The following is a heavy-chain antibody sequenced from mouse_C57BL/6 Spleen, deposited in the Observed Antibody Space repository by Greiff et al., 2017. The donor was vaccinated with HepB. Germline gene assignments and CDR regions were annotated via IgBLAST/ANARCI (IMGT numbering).Heavy chain of an antibody. V-gene: IGHV2-2*01. CDR2: IWSGGST. J-gene: IGHJ1*03. Sequence: VQLVESGPGLVQPSQSLSITCTVSGFSLTSYGVHWVRQSPGKGLEWLGVIWSGGSTDYNAAFISRLSISKDNSKSQVFFKMNSLQADDTAIYYCAITVGGYFDVWGTGTTVTVSS. CDR1: GFSLTSYG. D-gene: IGHD1-1*01. CDR3: AITVGGYFDV.